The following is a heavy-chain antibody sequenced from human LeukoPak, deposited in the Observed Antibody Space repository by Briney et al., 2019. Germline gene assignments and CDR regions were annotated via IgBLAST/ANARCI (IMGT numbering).Heavy chain of an antibody. V-gene: IGHV4-34*01. D-gene: IGHD3-9*01. Sequence: SETLSLTCAVYGGSFSGYYWSWIRQPPGKGLEWIGEINHSGSTNHNPPLKSRVTISVDTSKNQFSLKLSSVTAADTAVYYCARGAHYYDILTGYPRPQYYFDYWGQGTLVTVSS. CDR3: ARGAHYYDILTGYPRPQYYFDY. CDR2: INHSGST. CDR1: GGSFSGYY. J-gene: IGHJ4*02.